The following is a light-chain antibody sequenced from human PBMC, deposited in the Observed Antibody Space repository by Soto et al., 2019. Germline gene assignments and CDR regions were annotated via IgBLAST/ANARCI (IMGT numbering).Light chain of an antibody. CDR2: GAS. CDR3: QQYGSSSNT. CDR1: QSVSSSY. J-gene: IGKJ2*01. Sequence: EIVLTQSPGTLSFSPGERATLSCRASQSVSSSYLAWYQQKPGQAPRLLIYGASTRATGIPDRFSGRGSGTDFTLTISRLEPEDFAVYYCQQYGSSSNTFGQGTKLEIK. V-gene: IGKV3-20*01.